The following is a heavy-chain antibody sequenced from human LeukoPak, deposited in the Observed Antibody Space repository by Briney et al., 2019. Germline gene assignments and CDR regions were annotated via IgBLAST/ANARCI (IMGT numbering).Heavy chain of an antibody. CDR3: ARGRKYCSSTSSCYAGDFDY. D-gene: IGHD2-2*01. Sequence: GGSLRLSCAASGFTVSNNYMSWVRQAAGKGLEWVSYIYSGDNTYYADSVKGRFTISRDNSRNTLFLQMNTLRAEDTAVYYCARGRKYCSSTSSCYAGDFDYWGQGTLVTVSS. V-gene: IGHV3-66*01. CDR1: GFTVSNNY. CDR2: IYSGDNT. J-gene: IGHJ4*02.